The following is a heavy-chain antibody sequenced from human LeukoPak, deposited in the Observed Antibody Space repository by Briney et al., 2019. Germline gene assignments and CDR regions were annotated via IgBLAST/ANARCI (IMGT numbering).Heavy chain of an antibody. CDR3: ARDKVGGLVLNYFDL. Sequence: GGSLRLSCAASGFTFSSYSMNWVRQAPGKGLEWVSYISSSGSTMYYADSVKGRFTISRDNAKNSLYLQMNSLRVEDTAVYYCARDKVGGLVLNYFDLGGRGTLVIVSS. J-gene: IGHJ2*01. V-gene: IGHV3-48*04. CDR1: GFTFSSYS. CDR2: ISSSGSTM. D-gene: IGHD6-19*01.